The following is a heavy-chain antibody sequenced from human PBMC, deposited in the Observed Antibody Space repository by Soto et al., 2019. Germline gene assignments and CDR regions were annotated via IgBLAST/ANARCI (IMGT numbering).Heavy chain of an antibody. J-gene: IGHJ3*02. Sequence: EVQVVESGGDLVQPGGSLRLSCVGSGFTFSSHWMHWVRQAPGKGLVWVAHFTHDGSSATYADSVKGRFTISRDNAKNTLYLQMNTLRFEDTAVYYCADLFAGFDIWGQGTMVTVSS. CDR3: ADLFAGFDI. CDR2: FTHDGSSA. D-gene: IGHD3-10*02. V-gene: IGHV3-74*01. CDR1: GFTFSSHW.